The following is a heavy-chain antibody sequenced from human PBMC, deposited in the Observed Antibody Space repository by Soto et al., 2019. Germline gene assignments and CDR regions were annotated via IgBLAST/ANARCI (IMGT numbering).Heavy chain of an antibody. V-gene: IGHV4-59*01. Sequence: PSETLSLTCTVSGGSISSYYWSWIRQPPGKGLEWIGYIYYSGSTNYNPSLKSRVTISVDTSKNQFSLKLSSVTAADTAVYYCAREGDSSSWTNWFDPWVQGTLVTVSS. CDR1: GGSISSYY. CDR2: IYYSGST. D-gene: IGHD6-13*01. CDR3: AREGDSSSWTNWFDP. J-gene: IGHJ5*02.